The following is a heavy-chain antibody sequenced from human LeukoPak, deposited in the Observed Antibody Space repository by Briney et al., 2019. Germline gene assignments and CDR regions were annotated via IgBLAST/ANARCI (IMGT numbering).Heavy chain of an antibody. V-gene: IGHV4-34*01. D-gene: IGHD2-2*01. CDR3: ARSYGSGDIVVVPAAEAHDAFDI. CDR1: GGSFSGYY. J-gene: IGHJ3*02. CDR2: INHSGST. Sequence: PSETLSLTCAVYGGSFSGYYWSWLRQPPGKGLEWIGEINHSGSTNYNPSLKSRVTISVDTSKNQFSLKLSSVTAADTAVYYCARSYGSGDIVVVPAAEAHDAFDIWGQGTMVTVSS.